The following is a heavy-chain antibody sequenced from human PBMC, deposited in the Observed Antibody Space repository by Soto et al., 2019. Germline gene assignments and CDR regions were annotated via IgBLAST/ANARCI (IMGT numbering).Heavy chain of an antibody. CDR1: GGSISSGDYY. J-gene: IGHJ4*02. Sequence: PSETLSLTCTVSGGSISSGDYYWSWIRQPTGKGLEWIGYIYYSGSTHYNPSLKSRVTISVDTSKNQFSLKLSSVTAADTAVYYCARVVGSALLDYWGQGTLVTVSS. V-gene: IGHV4-30-4*01. D-gene: IGHD2-2*01. CDR2: IYYSGST. CDR3: ARVVGSALLDY.